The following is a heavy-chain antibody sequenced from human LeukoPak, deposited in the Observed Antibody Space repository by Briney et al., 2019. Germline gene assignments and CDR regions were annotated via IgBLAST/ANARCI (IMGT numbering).Heavy chain of an antibody. CDR2: IYYSGST. CDR1: GGSISSYY. V-gene: IGHV4-59*01. J-gene: IGHJ4*02. D-gene: IGHD2-15*01. Sequence: SETLSLTCTVSGGSISSYYWSWIRQPPGKGLEWIGYIYYSGSTNYNPSLKSRVTISVDTSKNQFSLKLSSVTAADTAVYYCARRAAGYEFDYWSQGTLVTVSS. CDR3: ARRAAGYEFDY.